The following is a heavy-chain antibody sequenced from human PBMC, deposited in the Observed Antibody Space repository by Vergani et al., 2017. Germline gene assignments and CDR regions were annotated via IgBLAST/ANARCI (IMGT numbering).Heavy chain of an antibody. J-gene: IGHJ5*02. V-gene: IGHV5-10-1*03. CDR3: ARHNYDILTGQSGGFDP. CDR1: GYSFTSYW. CDR2: IDPSDSYT. Sequence: EVQLVQSGAEVKKPGESLRISCKGSGYSFTSYWISWVRQMPGEGLEWMGRIDPSDSYTNYSPSFQGHVTISADKSISTAYLQWSSLKASDTAMYYCARHNYDILTGQSGGFDPWGQGTLVTVSS. D-gene: IGHD3-9*01.